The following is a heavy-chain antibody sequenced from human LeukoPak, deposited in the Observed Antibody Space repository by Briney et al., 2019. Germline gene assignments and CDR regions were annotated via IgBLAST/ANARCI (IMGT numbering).Heavy chain of an antibody. CDR1: GYTFTSYG. V-gene: IGHV1-18*01. D-gene: IGHD6-19*01. CDR3: ARDLTSRAVAGISGVSDY. CDR2: ISAYNGNT. Sequence: ASVKVSCKASGYTFTSYGISWVRQAPGQGLEWMGWISAYNGNTNYAQKLQGRVTMTTDTSTSTAYMELGSLRSDDTAVYYCARDLTSRAVAGISGVSDYWGQGTLVTVSS. J-gene: IGHJ4*02.